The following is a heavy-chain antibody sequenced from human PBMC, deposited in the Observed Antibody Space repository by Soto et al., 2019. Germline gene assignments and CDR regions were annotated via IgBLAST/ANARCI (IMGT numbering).Heavy chain of an antibody. V-gene: IGHV3-7*01. CDR1: GFTFSSYW. D-gene: IGHD2-2*01. CDR3: ALELIGYRISTSCPYGMEV. Sequence: EVQLVESGGGLVQPGGSLRLSCAASGFTFSSYWMSWVRQAPGKGLEWVANIKQDGSEKYYVDSVKGRFTISRDNAKNSLYLQMNSLRAEDTAVYYCALELIGYRISTSCPYGMEVWGQGTTVTVSS. CDR2: IKQDGSEK. J-gene: IGHJ6*02.